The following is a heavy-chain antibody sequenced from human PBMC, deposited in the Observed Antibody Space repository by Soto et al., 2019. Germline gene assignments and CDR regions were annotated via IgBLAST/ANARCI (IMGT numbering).Heavy chain of an antibody. D-gene: IGHD5-12*01. CDR3: ARDVGIVATIEDY. CDR1: GGSFSGYY. J-gene: IGHJ4*02. V-gene: IGHV4-34*01. CDR2: INHSGST. Sequence: SETLSLTCAVYGGSFSGYYWSWIRHPPGKGLEWIGEINHSGSTNYNPSLKSRVTISVDTSKNQFSLKLSSVTAADTAVYYCARDVGIVATIEDYWGQGTLVTVSS.